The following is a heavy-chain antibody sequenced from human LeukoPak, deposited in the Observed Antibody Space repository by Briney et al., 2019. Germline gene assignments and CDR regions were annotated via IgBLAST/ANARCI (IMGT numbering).Heavy chain of an antibody. D-gene: IGHD5-12*01. CDR3: ARDHRYAFDN. J-gene: IGHJ4*01. CDR2: ISWNSGSI. Sequence: PGRSLRLSCAASGFTFDDYAMHWVRQAPGKGLEWVSGISWNSGSIGYADSVKGRFTISRDNAKNSLYLQMNSLRAEDTALYYCARDHRYAFDNWGHGTLVTVSS. V-gene: IGHV3-9*01. CDR1: GFTFDDYA.